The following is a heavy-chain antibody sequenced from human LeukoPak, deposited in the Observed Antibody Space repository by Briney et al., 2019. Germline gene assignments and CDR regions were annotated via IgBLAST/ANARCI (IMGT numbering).Heavy chain of an antibody. V-gene: IGHV1-46*01. CDR2: INPSGGST. CDR1: GYTFTSYY. CDR3: ARATVITGWFDP. Sequence: ASVKVSCKASGYTFTSYYMHWVRQAPGQGLEWMGIINPSGGSTSYAQKFQGRVTMTRDMSTSTVYMELSSLRSEDTAVYYCARATVITGWFDPWGQGTLVTVSS. D-gene: IGHD4-17*01. J-gene: IGHJ5*02.